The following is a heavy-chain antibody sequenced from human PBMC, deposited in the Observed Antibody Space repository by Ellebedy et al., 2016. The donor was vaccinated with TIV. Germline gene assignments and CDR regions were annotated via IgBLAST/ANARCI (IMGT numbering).Heavy chain of an antibody. CDR3: ARVGKRGYYYMDV. V-gene: IGHV3-53*01. CDR2: IYSGGST. CDR1: GLTFSSNF. Sequence: GGSLRLSXVVSGLTFSSNFMNWVRQAPGKGLEWVSVIYSGGSTYYADSVKGRFSISRDNSKNTLYLQINTLRAEDTAVYYCARVGKRGYYYMDVWGKGTTVTVSS. J-gene: IGHJ6*03. D-gene: IGHD3-10*01.